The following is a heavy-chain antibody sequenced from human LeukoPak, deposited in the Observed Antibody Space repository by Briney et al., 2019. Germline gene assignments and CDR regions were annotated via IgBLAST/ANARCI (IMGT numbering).Heavy chain of an antibody. D-gene: IGHD6-19*01. CDR1: GGSFSGYY. J-gene: IGHJ4*02. V-gene: IGHV4-34*01. CDR3: GGVAGLEDDY. Sequence: PSETLSLTCAVYGGSFSGYYWSWIRQPPGKGLEWIGEINHSGSTNYNPSLKSRVTISVDTSKNQFSLKLSSVTAADTAVYYCGGVAGLEDDYWGQGTLVTVSS. CDR2: INHSGST.